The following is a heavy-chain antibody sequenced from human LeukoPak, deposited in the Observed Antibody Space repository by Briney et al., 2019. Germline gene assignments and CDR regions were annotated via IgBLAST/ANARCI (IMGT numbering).Heavy chain of an antibody. CDR3: AREHGSGSHHGWFDP. CDR2: INPSGGST. J-gene: IGHJ5*02. V-gene: IGHV1-46*01. D-gene: IGHD3-10*01. CDR1: GYTFTSYY. Sequence: ASVKVSCKASGYTFTSYYMHWVRQAPGQGLEWMGIINPSGGSTSYAQKFQGRVTMTRDTSTSTVYMELSSLRSEDTAVYYCAREHGSGSHHGWFDPWGQGTLVTVSS.